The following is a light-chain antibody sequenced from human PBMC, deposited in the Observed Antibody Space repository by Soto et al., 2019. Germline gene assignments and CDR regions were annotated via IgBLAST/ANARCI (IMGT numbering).Light chain of an antibody. V-gene: IGLV7-46*01. Sequence: QAVVTQEPSLTVSPGGTVTLTCGSSNGAVTSGHYPYWFQQMPGQAPRTLIYDTSNKHSWTPARFSGSLLGGKAALTLSGAQPEDEAEYYCLLSYSGAPYVFGTGTQLTVL. CDR3: LLSYSGAPYV. J-gene: IGLJ1*01. CDR1: NGAVTSGHY. CDR2: DTS.